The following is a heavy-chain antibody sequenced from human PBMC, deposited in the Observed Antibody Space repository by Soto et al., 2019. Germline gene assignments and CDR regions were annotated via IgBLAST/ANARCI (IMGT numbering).Heavy chain of an antibody. CDR3: AGRIAVAGTNWFDP. CDR1: GFTFSSYG. D-gene: IGHD6-19*01. Sequence: GGSLRLSCAASGFTFSSYGMHWVRQAPGKGLEWVAVIWYDGSNKYYADSVKGRFTISRDNSKNTLYLQMNSLRAEDTAVYYCAGRIAVAGTNWFDPWGQGTLVTVSS. V-gene: IGHV3-33*01. J-gene: IGHJ5*02. CDR2: IWYDGSNK.